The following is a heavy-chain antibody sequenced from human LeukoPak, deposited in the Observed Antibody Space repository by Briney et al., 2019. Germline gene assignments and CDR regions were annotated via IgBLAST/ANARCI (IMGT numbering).Heavy chain of an antibody. CDR2: VDNGGST. V-gene: IGHV4-34*01. Sequence: SETLSLNCAVYGGSFSGYYWSWIRQPPGKGLEWIGEVDNGGSTNYNPPLKSRVTISVDTSKNQFSLKLSSVTAADTAVYYCARGRTWGERDGRYFFDYGGQGTLVTVSS. J-gene: IGHJ4*02. CDR3: ARGRTWGERDGRYFFDY. CDR1: GGSFSGYY. D-gene: IGHD7-27*01.